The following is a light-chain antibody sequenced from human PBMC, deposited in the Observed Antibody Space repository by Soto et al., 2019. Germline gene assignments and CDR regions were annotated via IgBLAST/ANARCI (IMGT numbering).Light chain of an antibody. CDR3: QPYGG. Sequence: EILLTQSPCTLSLSPGERATLSCRASQSVSSSHLAWYQQKPGHAPRLLIYSASSRATVIPDRFSGSGSGTDFTLTIRRLELEDFAVYYCQPYGGFGQGTKVDIK. CDR2: SAS. CDR1: QSVSSSH. V-gene: IGKV3-20*01. J-gene: IGKJ1*01.